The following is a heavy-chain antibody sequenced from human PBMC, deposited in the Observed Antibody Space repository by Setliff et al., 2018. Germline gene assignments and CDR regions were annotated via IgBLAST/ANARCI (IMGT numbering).Heavy chain of an antibody. V-gene: IGHV4-4*08. J-gene: IGHJ3*02. D-gene: IGHD1-1*01. Sequence: PSETLSLTCSVSGGSISSYYWSWIRQPPGKGLEWIGYIYTRGSTNYNPSLQSRVTISVDTAKKQFSLKLNSVTAADTAIYYCARGGGRIRQLGATGVHTLDIWGQGTMVTVSS. CDR2: IYTRGST. CDR1: GGSISSYY. CDR3: ARGGGRIRQLGATGVHTLDI.